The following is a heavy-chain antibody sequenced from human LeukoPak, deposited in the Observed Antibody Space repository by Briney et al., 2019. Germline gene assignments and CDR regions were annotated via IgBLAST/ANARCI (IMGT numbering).Heavy chain of an antibody. CDR2: IYHSGST. V-gene: IGHV4-39*07. CDR3: ARVLEGY. CDR1: GGSISSGSYY. J-gene: IGHJ4*02. Sequence: SETLSLTCTVSGGSISSGSYYWSWIRQPAGKGLEWIGSIYHSGSTYYNPSLKSRVTISVDTSKNQFSLKLSSVTAADTAVYYCARVLEGYWGQGTLVTVSS.